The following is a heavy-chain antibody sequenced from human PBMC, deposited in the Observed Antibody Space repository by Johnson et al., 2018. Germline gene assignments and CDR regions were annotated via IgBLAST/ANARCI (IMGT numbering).Heavy chain of an antibody. V-gene: IGHV4-59*01. D-gene: IGHD3-10*02. CDR3: ARLGSSNNYYYYIDV. CDR1: GGSISTYY. CDR2: IYYSGRT. J-gene: IGHJ6*03. Sequence: QVQLQESGPGLVKPSETLSVTCTISGGSISTYYWSWIRQPPGKGLEWIGYIYYSGRTNYDPSLKSRVTMSVDTSSNQVSLELTSVTAADTAVYYCARLGSSNNYYYYIDVWGKGTTVTVSS.